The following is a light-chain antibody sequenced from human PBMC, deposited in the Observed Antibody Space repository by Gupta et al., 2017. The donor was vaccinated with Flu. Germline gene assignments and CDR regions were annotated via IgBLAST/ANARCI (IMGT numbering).Light chain of an antibody. CDR3: MQALKTPRVT. CDR2: LGS. CDR1: QSLLHSNGYNY. Sequence: DMVMTQSPLSLPVTPGEPASISCRSSQSLLHSNGYNYLDWYMQKPGQSPQLLIYLGSNRASGVPDRYSGSGSGTDFTLNISRVEAEDVGVYYCMQALKTPRVTFGQWTKLEIK. J-gene: IGKJ2*01. V-gene: IGKV2-28*01.